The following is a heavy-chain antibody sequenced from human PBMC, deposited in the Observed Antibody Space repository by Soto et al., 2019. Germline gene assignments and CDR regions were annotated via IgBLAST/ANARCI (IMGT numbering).Heavy chain of an antibody. V-gene: IGHV1-46*01. CDR3: AREAPGDYDFWSGYYYKAPYYYYGMDV. Sequence: ASVKVSCKASGYTFTSYYMHWVRQAPGQGLEWMGIINPSGGSTSYAQKFQGRVTMTRDTSTSTVYMELSSLRSEDTAVYYCAREAPGDYDFWSGYYYKAPYYYYGMDVWGQGTTVTVSS. CDR1: GYTFTSYY. D-gene: IGHD3-3*01. CDR2: INPSGGST. J-gene: IGHJ6*02.